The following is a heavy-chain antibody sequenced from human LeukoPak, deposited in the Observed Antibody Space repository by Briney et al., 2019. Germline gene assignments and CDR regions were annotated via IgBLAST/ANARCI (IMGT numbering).Heavy chain of an antibody. CDR1: GFTFSSYA. Sequence: PGGSLRLSCAASGFTFSSYAMTWVRQAPGKGLEWVSAISASGGSTYYADSVKGRFTTSRDNSKNTLYLQMNSLRVEDTALYYCGRDIGGAGDYWGQGTLVTVSS. J-gene: IGHJ4*02. CDR2: ISASGGST. CDR3: GRDIGGAGDY. D-gene: IGHD3-10*01. V-gene: IGHV3-23*01.